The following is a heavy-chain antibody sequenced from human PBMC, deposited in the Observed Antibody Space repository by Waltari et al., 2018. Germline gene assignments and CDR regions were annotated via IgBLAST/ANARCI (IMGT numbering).Heavy chain of an antibody. D-gene: IGHD1-26*01. CDR2: IYHSGST. Sequence: QLQLQESGSGLVKPSQTLSLTCAVSGGSISSGYYSWSWIRQPPGKGLEWIGYIYHSGSTYYNPSLKSRVTISVDTSKNQFSLKLSSVTAADTAVYYCAGKIVGATPGPFDYWGQGTLVTVSS. CDR3: AGKIVGATPGPFDY. V-gene: IGHV4-30-2*01. J-gene: IGHJ4*02. CDR1: GGSISSGYYS.